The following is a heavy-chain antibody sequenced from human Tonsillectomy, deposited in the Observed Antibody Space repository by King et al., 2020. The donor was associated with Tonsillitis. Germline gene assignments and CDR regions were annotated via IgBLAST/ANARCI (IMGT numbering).Heavy chain of an antibody. CDR2: ISSDGSKS. Sequence: QVQLVESGGGVVQPGRSLRLSCAASGFTFSYYAVHWVRQAPGKGLEWVAVISSDGSKSYYADSVRGRFTVSRDNSKNTLYLQMNSLRTEDTAVYYCTRPYCSGGGCYLYYYGMDVWGQGTTVTVSS. CDR3: TRPYCSGGGCYLYYYGMDV. CDR1: GFTFSYYA. V-gene: IGHV3-30-3*01. J-gene: IGHJ6*02. D-gene: IGHD2-15*01.